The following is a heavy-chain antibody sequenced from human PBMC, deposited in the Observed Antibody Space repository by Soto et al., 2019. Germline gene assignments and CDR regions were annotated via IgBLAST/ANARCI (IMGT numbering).Heavy chain of an antibody. CDR3: ARIGDVTYYYYGMDV. Sequence: QVQLVQSGAEVKKPGASVKVSCTASGYTFTSYGISWVRQAPGQGLEWLGWINGYNGNTNYAQKLQGRVTMTTDTSTSTAYMELRSLRADDTAVYCWARIGDVTYYYYGMDVWGQGTTVTVSS. V-gene: IGHV1-18*01. CDR2: INGYNGNT. J-gene: IGHJ6*02. D-gene: IGHD3-10*01. CDR1: GYTFTSYG.